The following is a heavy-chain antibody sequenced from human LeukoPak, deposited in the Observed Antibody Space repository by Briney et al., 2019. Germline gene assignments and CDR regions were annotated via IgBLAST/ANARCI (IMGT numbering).Heavy chain of an antibody. J-gene: IGHJ4*02. CDR2: IRSKAYGGTT. D-gene: IGHD4-23*01. CDR1: GFTFGDYA. CDR3: TREGPTVVTPDEYYFDY. Sequence: PGGSLRLSCAASGFTFGDYAMSWVRQAPGKGLEWVGFIRSKAYGGTTEYAASVKGRFTISRDDSKSIAYLQMNSLKTEDTAVYYCTREGPTVVTPDEYYFDYWGQGTLVTVSS. V-gene: IGHV3-49*04.